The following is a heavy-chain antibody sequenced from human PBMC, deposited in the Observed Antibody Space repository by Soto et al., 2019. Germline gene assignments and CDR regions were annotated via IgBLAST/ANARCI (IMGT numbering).Heavy chain of an antibody. D-gene: IGHD2-21*01. CDR3: ARDQGIPYCGGDCYSDWYFDL. CDR1: GYTFTNYA. Sequence: QVQLVQSGAEVKEPGASVKVSCRASGYTFTNYAIHWVRQAPGQRLEWMGWLNPGNGNTKYPQKCQGRVTITRDTSASTAYMFLSSRRSEDTAVYYCARDQGIPYCGGDCYSDWYFDLWVRGTLVTVSS. V-gene: IGHV1-3*01. CDR2: LNPGNGNT. J-gene: IGHJ2*01.